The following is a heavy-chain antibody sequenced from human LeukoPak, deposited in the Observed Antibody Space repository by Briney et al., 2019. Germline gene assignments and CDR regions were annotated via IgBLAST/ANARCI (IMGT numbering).Heavy chain of an antibody. V-gene: IGHV4-59*01. CDR2: IYDSGST. D-gene: IGHD1-26*01. Sequence: SETLSLTCTLSGGSISSYYWNWIRQPPGKGLEWIGYIYDSGSTNYSPSLRSRVTISVDTSKNQFSLKLSSVTAADTAVYYCARGRSGGSYTFDYWGQGTLVTVSS. CDR3: ARGRSGGSYTFDY. J-gene: IGHJ4*02. CDR1: GGSISSYY.